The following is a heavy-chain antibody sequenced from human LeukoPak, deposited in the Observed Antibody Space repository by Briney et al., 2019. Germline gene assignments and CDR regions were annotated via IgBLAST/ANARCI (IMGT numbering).Heavy chain of an antibody. V-gene: IGHV3-66*01. CDR1: GFTVSSNY. CDR2: IYSGGST. J-gene: IGHJ6*02. D-gene: IGHD5-12*01. Sequence: GGSLRLSCAASGFTVSSNYMSWVRQALGKGLEWVSVIYSGGSTYYADSVKGRFTISRDNSKNTLYLQMNSLRAEDTAVYYCARGTRLVADYYYYGMDVWGQGTTVTVSS. CDR3: ARGTRLVADYYYYGMDV.